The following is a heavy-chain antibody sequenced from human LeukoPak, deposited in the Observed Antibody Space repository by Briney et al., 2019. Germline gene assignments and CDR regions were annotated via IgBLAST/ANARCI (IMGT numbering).Heavy chain of an antibody. Sequence: SETLSLTCTVSGGSISSYYWSWIRQPPGKGLEWIGYIYYSGSTNYNPSLKSRITISVDTSKNQFSLKLSSVTAADTAVYYCARGLTDDYGDTLGMRFDYWGQGTLVTVSS. V-gene: IGHV4-59*12. J-gene: IGHJ4*02. CDR1: GGSISSYY. D-gene: IGHD4-17*01. CDR3: ARGLTDDYGDTLGMRFDY. CDR2: IYYSGST.